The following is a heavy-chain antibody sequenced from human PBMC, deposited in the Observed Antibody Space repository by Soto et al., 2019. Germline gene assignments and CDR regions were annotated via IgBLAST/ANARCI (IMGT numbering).Heavy chain of an antibody. J-gene: IGHJ4*02. CDR1: GFSLTNSGVG. CDR3: AHRVLRTVFGLITTTAIYFDF. CDR2: IFWDDDK. V-gene: IGHV2-5*02. D-gene: IGHD3-3*01. Sequence: QITLNESGPTQVKPRQTLTLTCTLSGFSLTNSGVGVGWIRQSPGTAPEWLALIFWDDDKRYSPSLKSILTITKETSKNPVVLTKADLDPADTATYYCAHRVLRTVFGLITTTAIYFDFWGQGTPVAVSS.